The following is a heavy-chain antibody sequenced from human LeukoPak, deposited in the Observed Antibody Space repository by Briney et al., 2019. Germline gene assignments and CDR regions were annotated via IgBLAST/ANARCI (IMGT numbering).Heavy chain of an antibody. CDR2: IYYSGST. J-gene: IGHJ4*02. Sequence: SETLSLTCTVSGGSISSSSYYWGWIRQPPGKGLEWIGSIYYSGSTYYNPSLKSRVTISVDTSKNQFSLKLSSVTAADTAVYYCARDLPFFAGSRGVERGYWGQGTLVTVSS. D-gene: IGHD2-21*01. CDR3: ARDLPFFAGSRGVERGY. CDR1: GGSISSSSYY. V-gene: IGHV4-39*07.